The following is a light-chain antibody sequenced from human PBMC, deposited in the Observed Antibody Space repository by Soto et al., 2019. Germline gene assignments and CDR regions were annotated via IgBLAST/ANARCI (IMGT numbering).Light chain of an antibody. Sequence: SYELTQPPSVSVSPGQTASITCFGDKLGDKYVCWYQQKPGQSPVLPIYQDIQRPSGIPERFSGSNSGNTATLTISGTQPMDEADYYCQAWDSSTSVVFGGGTKLTVL. CDR3: QAWDSSTSVV. CDR1: KLGDKY. CDR2: QDI. J-gene: IGLJ2*01. V-gene: IGLV3-1*01.